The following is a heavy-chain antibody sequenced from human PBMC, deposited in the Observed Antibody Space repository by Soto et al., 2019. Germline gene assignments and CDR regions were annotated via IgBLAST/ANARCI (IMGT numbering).Heavy chain of an antibody. CDR2: IKQDGSEK. Sequence: GGSLRLSCAASGFTFSSYWMSWVRQAPGKGLEWVANIKQDGSEKYYVDSVKGRFTISRDNAKNSLYLQMNSLRAEDTAVYYCARDRHDFWSGYYITDYMDVWGKGTTVTVSS. J-gene: IGHJ6*03. D-gene: IGHD3-3*01. CDR1: GFTFSSYW. CDR3: ARDRHDFWSGYYITDYMDV. V-gene: IGHV3-7*01.